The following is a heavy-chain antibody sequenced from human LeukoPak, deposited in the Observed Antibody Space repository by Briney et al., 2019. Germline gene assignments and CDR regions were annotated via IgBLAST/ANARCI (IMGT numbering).Heavy chain of an antibody. J-gene: IGHJ3*02. D-gene: IGHD3-3*01. CDR3: ARDLRGYDFWSGYSRHDAFDI. V-gene: IGHV1-46*01. CDR2: INPSGGST. Sequence: ASVKVSCKASGYTFTSYYMHWVRQAPVQGLEWMGIINPSGGSTSYAQKFQGRVTMTRDTSTSTVYMELSSLRSEDTAVYYCARDLRGYDFWSGYSRHDAFDIWGQGTMVTVSS. CDR1: GYTFTSYY.